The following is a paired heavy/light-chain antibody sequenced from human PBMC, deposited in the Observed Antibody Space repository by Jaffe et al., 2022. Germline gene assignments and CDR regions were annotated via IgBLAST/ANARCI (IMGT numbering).Heavy chain of an antibody. CDR3: AREIPRASSAQSAFYYYYMDV. J-gene: IGHJ6*03. CDR2: ISTGGDT. V-gene: IGHV4-61*02. Sequence: QVQLQESGPGLVKPSQTLSLTCSVSGDSISSGSLYWSWIRKSAGQGLEWIGRISTGGDTSYNPSLKSRVSISIDTSKNQFSLNLRSVTAADTAVFYCAREIPRASSAQSAFYYYYMDVWGKGTTVTVSS. D-gene: IGHD1-26*01. CDR1: GDSISSGSLY.
Light chain of an antibody. CDR2: DDS. V-gene: IGLV3-10*01. J-gene: IGLJ3*02. Sequence: SYELTQPPSVSVSPGQAARITCSGDALPRRFTYWYQQKSGQAPVLVMYDDSKRPSGIPERYSGSSSGTLATLTISGAQVDDEADYYCYSTDISGYLWVFGGGTKLTVL. CDR1: ALPRRF. CDR3: YSTDISGYLWV.